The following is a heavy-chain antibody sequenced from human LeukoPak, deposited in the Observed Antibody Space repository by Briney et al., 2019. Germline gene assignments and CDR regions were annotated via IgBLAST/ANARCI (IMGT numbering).Heavy chain of an antibody. J-gene: IGHJ4*02. CDR1: GYTFTGYY. V-gene: IGHV1-2*02. CDR3: ARDAAGIQLWSD. CDR2: INPNSGGT. Sequence: ASVKVSCKASGYTFTGYYMHWVRQAPGQGLEWMGWINPNSGGTNYAQKFQGRVTITADKSTSTAYMELSSLRSEDTAVYYCARDAAGIQLWSDWGQGTLVTVSS. D-gene: IGHD5-18*01.